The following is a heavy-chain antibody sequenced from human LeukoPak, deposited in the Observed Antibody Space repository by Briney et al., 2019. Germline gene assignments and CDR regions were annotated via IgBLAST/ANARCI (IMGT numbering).Heavy chain of an antibody. D-gene: IGHD6-19*01. J-gene: IGHJ4*02. V-gene: IGHV4-39*07. Sequence: SETLSLTCTVSGGSISSDSYYWGWIRQPPGKGLEWIGSIYYSGKTFYNPSLKSRVTNSIATSKTQFSLNVSSVTAADTAVYYCARVGRNGGWHFDYWGQGTLVTVSS. CDR2: IYYSGKT. CDR1: GGSISSDSYY. CDR3: ARVGRNGGWHFDY.